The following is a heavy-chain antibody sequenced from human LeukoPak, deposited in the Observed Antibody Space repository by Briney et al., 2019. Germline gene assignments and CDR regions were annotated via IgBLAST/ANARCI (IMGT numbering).Heavy chain of an antibody. CDR2: ISAYNGNT. Sequence: GASVKVSCKASGYTFTSYAMNWVRQAPGQGLEWMGWISAYNGNTNYAQKLQGRVTMTTDTSTSTAYMELRSLRSDDTAVYYCARDYDFWSGYSPTAFDYWGQGTLVTVSS. CDR3: ARDYDFWSGYSPTAFDY. CDR1: GYTFTSYA. D-gene: IGHD3-3*01. J-gene: IGHJ4*02. V-gene: IGHV1-18*01.